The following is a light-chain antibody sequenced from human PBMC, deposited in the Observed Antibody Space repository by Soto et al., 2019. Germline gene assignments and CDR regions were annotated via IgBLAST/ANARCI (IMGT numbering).Light chain of an antibody. CDR1: RSISGY. Sequence: DIQMAQSPPSLSASLGDRITLTCRASRSISGYLNWYQQQSGKAPKLLISSASTLQGGVPSRFSGSAYGIEFTLTVSGLEPEDVATYYCQQTYRTAQTVGQGAKMEIK. CDR2: SAS. J-gene: IGKJ1*01. V-gene: IGKV1-39*01. CDR3: QQTYRTAQT.